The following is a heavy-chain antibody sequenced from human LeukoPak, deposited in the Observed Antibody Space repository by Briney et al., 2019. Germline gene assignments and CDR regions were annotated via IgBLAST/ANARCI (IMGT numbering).Heavy chain of an antibody. J-gene: IGHJ4*02. CDR1: GGSFSGYY. V-gene: IGHV4-34*01. CDR2: IHYSGRI. CDR3: SRGTDAYKCGNS. D-gene: IGHD5-24*01. Sequence: SETLSLTCAVYGGSFSGYYWAWIRQPPGKGLEWIGEIHYSGRINYNPSLKSRVTISAVTSNNHFSLKMNSVTAADTAVYYCSRGTDAYKCGNSWGQGTLVTVSS.